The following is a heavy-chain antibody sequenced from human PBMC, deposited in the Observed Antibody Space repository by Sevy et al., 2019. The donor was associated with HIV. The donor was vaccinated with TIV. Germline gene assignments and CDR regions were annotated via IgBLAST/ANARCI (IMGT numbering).Heavy chain of an antibody. Sequence: ASVKVSCKASGYTFTSYDISWVRQAPGQGLEWMGWISAYNGNTNYAQKLQGRVTMTTDTSTSTAYVELRSLRSDDTAVYYCAGGDGRDSYFFDYWGQGTLVTVSS. CDR2: ISAYNGNT. CDR3: AGGDGRDSYFFDY. V-gene: IGHV1-18*01. CDR1: GYTFTSYD. J-gene: IGHJ4*02.